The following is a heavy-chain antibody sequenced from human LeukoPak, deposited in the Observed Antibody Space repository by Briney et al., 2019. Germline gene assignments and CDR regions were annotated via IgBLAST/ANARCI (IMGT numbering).Heavy chain of an antibody. J-gene: IGHJ4*02. D-gene: IGHD3-22*01. CDR1: GYTFTGYY. CDR3: ARDFGDDSSGTDY. CDR2: INPNSGGT. V-gene: IGHV1-2*06. Sequence: ASVKVSCKASGYTFTGYYMHWVRQAPGQGLEWMGRINPNSGGTNYAQKFQGRVTMTRGTSISTAYMELSRLRSDDTAVYYCARDFGDDSSGTDYWGQGTLVTVSS.